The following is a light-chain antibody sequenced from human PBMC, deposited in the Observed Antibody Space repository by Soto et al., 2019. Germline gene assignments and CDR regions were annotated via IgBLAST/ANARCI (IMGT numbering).Light chain of an antibody. Sequence: SYELTQPPSMSVAPGGTARITCGADKIGTRSVHWYQQKPGQAPMLVIYYDSDRPSGTPELFSGSNSGNTATLTISGVEAGDEDDYYCPLWDSSNNQLLFGGGTKLTVL. CDR1: KIGTRS. CDR2: YDS. J-gene: IGLJ2*01. CDR3: PLWDSSNNQLL. V-gene: IGLV3-21*04.